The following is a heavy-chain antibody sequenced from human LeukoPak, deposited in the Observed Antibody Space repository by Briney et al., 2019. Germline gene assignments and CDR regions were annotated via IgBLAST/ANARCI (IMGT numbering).Heavy chain of an antibody. J-gene: IGHJ4*02. Sequence: ASVKVSCEASGYTFTSYYMHWVRQAPGQGLEGMGIINPSGGSTSYAQKFQGRVTMTRDTSTSTVYMELSSLRSEDTAVYYCARVGDVETFDYWGQGTLVTVSS. CDR1: GYTFTSYY. D-gene: IGHD3-16*01. V-gene: IGHV1-46*01. CDR3: ARVGDVETFDY. CDR2: INPSGGST.